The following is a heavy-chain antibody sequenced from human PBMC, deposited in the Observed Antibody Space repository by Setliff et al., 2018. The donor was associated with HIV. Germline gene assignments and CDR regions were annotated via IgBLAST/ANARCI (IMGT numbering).Heavy chain of an antibody. CDR2: IYPGGGSI. J-gene: IGHJ3*02. V-gene: IGHV4-4*09. CDR1: GGSISSYY. Sequence: PSETLSLTCTVSGGSISSYYWSWIRQPPGKGLEWIGYIYPGGGSINYNPSLKSRLTISVDTSKNQLSLKLRSVTAADTAVYYCATQSFSDTDNYYYAAFDIWGQGTTVTVSS. D-gene: IGHD3-22*01. CDR3: ATQSFSDTDNYYYAAFDI.